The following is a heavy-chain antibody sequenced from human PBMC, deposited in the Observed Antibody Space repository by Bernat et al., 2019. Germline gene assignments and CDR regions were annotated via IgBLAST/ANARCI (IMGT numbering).Heavy chain of an antibody. J-gene: IGHJ4*02. V-gene: IGHV4-39*01. CDR3: ARHLAVAGTTGTFDY. D-gene: IGHD6-19*01. CDR1: GGSISSSSYY. Sequence: QLQLQESGPGLVKPSETLSLTCTVSGGSISSSSYYWGWIRQPPGKGLEWIGSIYYSGSTYYKPSLKSRVTISVDTSKNQFSLKLSSVTAADTAVHYCARHLAVAGTTGTFDYWGQGTLVTVSS. CDR2: IYYSGST.